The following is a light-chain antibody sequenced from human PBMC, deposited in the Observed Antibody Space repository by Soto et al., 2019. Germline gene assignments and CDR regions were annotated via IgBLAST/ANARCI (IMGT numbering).Light chain of an antibody. V-gene: IGKV3-11*01. CDR1: QSVSSY. CDR2: DAS. Sequence: EIVLTQPPATLSLSPGERATLSCRASQSVSSYLAWYQQKPGQAPRLLIYDASNRATGIPARFSGSGSGTDFTLTISSLEPDDFAVSYCQQRSNWPTAITFGQGTRLEIK. CDR3: QQRSNWPTAIT. J-gene: IGKJ5*01.